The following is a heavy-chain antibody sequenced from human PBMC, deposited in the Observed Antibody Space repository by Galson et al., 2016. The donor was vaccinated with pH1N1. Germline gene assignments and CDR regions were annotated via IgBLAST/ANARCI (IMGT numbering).Heavy chain of an antibody. CDR3: AREPYGTGRFGY. Sequence: SVKVSCKASGYTFTGDSIHLVRQAHGQGLEWVAWINPHNGGTKYAQKFQGGVTLTRDTTISTAYLEVDRLTSDDTALFYCAREPYGTGRFGYWGQGTLVTVAS. D-gene: IGHD3/OR15-3a*01. V-gene: IGHV1-2*02. CDR2: INPHNGGT. CDR1: GYTFTGDS. J-gene: IGHJ4*02.